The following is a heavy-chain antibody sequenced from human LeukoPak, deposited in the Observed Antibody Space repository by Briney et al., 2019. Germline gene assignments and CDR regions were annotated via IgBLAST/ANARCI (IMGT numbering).Heavy chain of an antibody. J-gene: IGHJ4*02. V-gene: IGHV3-23*01. CDR2: ISGSGGST. Sequence: PGGSLRLSCAASGFTFSSYAMSWVRQAPGKGLEWVSAISGSGGSTYYADSVKGRFTISRDNSKNTLFLQMNSLRAEDTAVYYCARVKWELRFQPQIFDFWGQGTLVTVSS. CDR3: ARVKWELRFQPQIFDF. CDR1: GFTFSSYA. D-gene: IGHD1-26*01.